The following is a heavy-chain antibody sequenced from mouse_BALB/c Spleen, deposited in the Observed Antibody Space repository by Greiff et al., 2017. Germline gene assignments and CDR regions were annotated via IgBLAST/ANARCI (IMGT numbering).Heavy chain of an antibody. CDR2: IWTGGGT. V-gene: IGHV2-9-2*01. Sequence: QVQLKESGPGLVAPSQSLSITCTVSGFSLTSYDISWIRQPPGKGLEWLGVIWTGGGTNYNSAFMSRLSISKDNSKSQVFLKMNSLQTDDTAIYYCVRDEAYYGNPYWYFDVWGAGTTVTVSS. J-gene: IGHJ1*01. CDR3: VRDEAYYGNPYWYFDV. D-gene: IGHD2-10*01. CDR1: GFSLTSYD.